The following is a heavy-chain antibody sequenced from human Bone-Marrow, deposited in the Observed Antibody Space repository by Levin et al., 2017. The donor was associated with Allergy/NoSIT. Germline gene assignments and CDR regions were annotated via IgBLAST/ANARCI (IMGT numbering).Heavy chain of an antibody. D-gene: IGHD1-26*01. CDR2: IYPGDSDV. CDR3: ARSLTGSFAGEGY. J-gene: IGHJ4*02. CDR1: GYDFTSYW. Sequence: KGGESLKISCTGSGYDFTSYWIGWVRQMPGKGLEWMGIIYPGDSDVRYSPSFQGQVTISADKSLSTAYLQWSSLKASDTAMYYCARSLTGSFAGEGYWGQGTLVTVSS. V-gene: IGHV5-51*01.